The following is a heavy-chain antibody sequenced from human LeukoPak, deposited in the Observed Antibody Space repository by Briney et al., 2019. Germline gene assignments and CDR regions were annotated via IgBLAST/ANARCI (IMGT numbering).Heavy chain of an antibody. J-gene: IGHJ4*02. CDR1: GGSFSGYY. CDR2: INHSGST. V-gene: IGHV4-34*01. Sequence: SETLSLTCAVYGGSFSGYYWSWICQPPGEGLEWIGEINHSGSTNYNPSLKSRVTISVDTSKNQFSLKLSSVTAADTAVYYCARRLLRYFDWFRPTGFDYWGQGTLVTVSS. CDR3: ARRLLRYFDWFRPTGFDY. D-gene: IGHD3-9*01.